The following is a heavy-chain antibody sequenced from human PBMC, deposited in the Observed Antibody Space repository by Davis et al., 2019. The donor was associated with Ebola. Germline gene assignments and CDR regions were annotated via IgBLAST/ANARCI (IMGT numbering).Heavy chain of an antibody. Sequence: GESLKISCAASGFTFSSYAMSWVRQAPGKGLEWVSVIYSGGSAYYADSVKGRFTIYRDNSKNTLYLQMNSLRAEDTAVYYCAKELMTTVTTGYYYGMDVWGQGTTVTVSS. CDR3: AKELMTTVTTGYYYGMDV. CDR2: IYSGGSA. D-gene: IGHD4-17*01. CDR1: GFTFSSYA. J-gene: IGHJ6*02. V-gene: IGHV3-23*01.